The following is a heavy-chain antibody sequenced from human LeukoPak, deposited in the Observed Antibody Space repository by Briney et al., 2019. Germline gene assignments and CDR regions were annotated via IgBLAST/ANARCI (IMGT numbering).Heavy chain of an antibody. Sequence: SETLSLTCTVSGGSISSYYWSWIRQPPGKGLEWIGYIYYSGSTNYNPSLKSRVTISVDTSKNQFSLKLSSVTAADTAVYYCARHAAVEGSSGWSPLWWFDPWGQGTLVTVSS. V-gene: IGHV4-59*08. CDR3: ARHAAVEGSSGWSPLWWFDP. CDR2: IYYSGST. CDR1: GGSISSYY. J-gene: IGHJ5*02. D-gene: IGHD6-19*01.